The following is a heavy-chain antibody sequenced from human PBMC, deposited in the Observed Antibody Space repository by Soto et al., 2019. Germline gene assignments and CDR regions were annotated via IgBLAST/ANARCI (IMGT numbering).Heavy chain of an antibody. CDR2: IYYSGST. J-gene: IGHJ6*02. CDR1: GGSISSGGYY. CDR3: ARARGSPHYYYYYGMDV. Sequence: SETLSLTCTVSGGSISSGGYYWSWIRQHPGKGLEWIGYIYYSGSTYYNPSLKSRVTISVDTSKNQFSLKLSSVTAADTAVYYCARARGSPHYYYYYGMDVWGQGTTVTVSS. D-gene: IGHD6-19*01. V-gene: IGHV4-31*03.